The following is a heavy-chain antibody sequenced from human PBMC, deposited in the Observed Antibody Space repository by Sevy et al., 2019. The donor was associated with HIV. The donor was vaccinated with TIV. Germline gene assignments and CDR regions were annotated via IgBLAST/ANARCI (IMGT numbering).Heavy chain of an antibody. J-gene: IGHJ4*02. CDR3: VRAIGAAGSY. D-gene: IGHD6-13*01. CDR1: GFTFSSYW. V-gene: IGHV3-7*01. CDR2: IKEDGSVK. Sequence: GGSLRLSCEASGFTFSSYWMSWVRQAPGKGLEWVANIKEDGSVKYYVEPVKGRFTISRDNAKNSVYLQMNSLRAEDAALYYCVRAIGAAGSYWGLGTLVTVSS.